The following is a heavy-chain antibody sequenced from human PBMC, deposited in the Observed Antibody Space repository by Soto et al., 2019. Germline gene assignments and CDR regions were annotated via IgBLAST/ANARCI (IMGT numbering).Heavy chain of an antibody. V-gene: IGHV4-59*03. CDR1: GGSMNSHY. CDR2: VSDTGST. D-gene: IGHD3-16*01. Sequence: QVQLQESGPGLVKPSETLSLTCTVSGGSMNSHYWAWIRQSPGKGLEFIGLVSDTGSTNYNSSLRSRVVMSVDTSKNQFSLTLRSLTAADTAVYYCARRGRAWLGGAFDIWGQGATVTVSS. CDR3: ARRGRAWLGGAFDI. J-gene: IGHJ3*02.